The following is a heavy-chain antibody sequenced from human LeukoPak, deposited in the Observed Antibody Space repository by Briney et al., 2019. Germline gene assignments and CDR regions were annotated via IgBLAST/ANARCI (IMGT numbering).Heavy chain of an antibody. D-gene: IGHD6-13*01. J-gene: IGHJ4*02. V-gene: IGHV7-4-1*02. CDR1: GGTFSSYA. CDR3: ARVRGATPRIAAAGAPFDY. CDR2: INTNTGNP. Sequence: ASVKVSCKASGGTFSSYAISWVRQAPGQGLEWMGWINTNTGNPTYAQGFTGRFVISLDTSVSTAYLQISSLKAEDTAVYYCARVRGATPRIAAAGAPFDYWGQGTLVTVSS.